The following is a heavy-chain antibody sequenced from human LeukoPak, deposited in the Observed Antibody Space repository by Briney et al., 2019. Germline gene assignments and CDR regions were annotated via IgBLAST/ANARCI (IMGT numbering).Heavy chain of an antibody. CDR3: ARAPRVVPRTPNSWFDP. V-gene: IGHV4-30-4*01. J-gene: IGHJ5*02. CDR2: IYYSGST. Sequence: SETLSLTCTVSGGSISSGDYYWSWIRQPPGKGLEWIGYIYYSGSTYYNPSLKSRVTISVDTSKNQFSLKLSSVTAADTAVYYCARAPRVVPRTPNSWFDPWGQGTLVTVSS. CDR1: GGSISSGDYY. D-gene: IGHD2-15*01.